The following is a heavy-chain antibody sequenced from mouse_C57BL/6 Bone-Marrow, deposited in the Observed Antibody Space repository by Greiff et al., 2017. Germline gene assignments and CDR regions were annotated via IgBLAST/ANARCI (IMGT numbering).Heavy chain of an antibody. V-gene: IGHV1-64*01. J-gene: IGHJ2*01. CDR1: GYTFTSYW. D-gene: IGHD1-1*01. Sequence: QVQLQQPGAELVKPGASVKLSCKASGYTFTSYWMHWVKQRPGQGLEWIGMIHPNSGSTNYNEKFKSKATLTVDKSSSTAYMQLSSLTSEDSAVYFCARYPLYGSSYYFDYWCQGTTLTVSS. CDR3: ARYPLYGSSYYFDY. CDR2: IHPNSGST.